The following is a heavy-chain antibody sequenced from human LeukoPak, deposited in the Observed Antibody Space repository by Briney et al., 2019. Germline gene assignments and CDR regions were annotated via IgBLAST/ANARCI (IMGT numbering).Heavy chain of an antibody. J-gene: IGHJ3*02. CDR1: GGSISSGGYY. CDR2: IFYSGST. D-gene: IGHD6-13*01. CDR3: ARRLQLVDPPTDDAFDI. V-gene: IGHV4-31*03. Sequence: PSETLSLTCTVSGGSISSGGYYWSWIRQHPGKGLEWFGYIFYSGSTYYNPSLKSRVTISVDTSKNQFSPKLSSVTAADTAVYYCARRLQLVDPPTDDAFDIWGQGTMVTVSS.